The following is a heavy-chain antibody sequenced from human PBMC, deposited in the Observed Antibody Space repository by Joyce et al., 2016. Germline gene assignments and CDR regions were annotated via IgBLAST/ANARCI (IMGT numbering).Heavy chain of an antibody. J-gene: IGHJ4*02. V-gene: IGHV1-2*04. CDR1: GYTFTDYY. CDR3: ARAQPLGESSLDIDN. D-gene: IGHD3-16*02. CDR2: INPKSGAT. Sequence: QVQLVQSGAEVKKPGASVTVSCKTSGYTFTDYYIHWVRQAPGQGLEWMGWINPKSGATNYLQKFQGWVTMTRDTSISTVYMELNSLRSDDTAFYYCARAQPLGESSLDIDNWGQGTLVTASS.